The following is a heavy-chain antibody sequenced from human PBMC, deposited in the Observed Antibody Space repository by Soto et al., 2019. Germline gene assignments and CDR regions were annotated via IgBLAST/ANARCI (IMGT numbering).Heavy chain of an antibody. CDR3: ARDPNSGYDRGRNY. J-gene: IGHJ4*02. Sequence: EELLVESGGGLVQPGGSLRLSCAASGFTFSSYWMSWVRQTPGKGLEWVANMNRDGTEIYYVDSVAGRFTISRDNARNALYLQMNNLRVDDTAVYYCARDPNSGYDRGRNYWGQGTLVSVSS. CDR1: GFTFSSYW. CDR2: MNRDGTEI. V-gene: IGHV3-7*05. D-gene: IGHD5-12*01.